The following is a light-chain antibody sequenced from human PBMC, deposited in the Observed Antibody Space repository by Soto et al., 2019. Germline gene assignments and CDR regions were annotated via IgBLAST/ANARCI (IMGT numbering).Light chain of an antibody. J-gene: IGKJ2*01. V-gene: IGKV1-39*01. CDR1: QSISSY. Sequence: DIQMTPSSSSLSVSVGDRVTITCRASQSISSYLNWYQQKPGEAPKLLIYVSSNLQSGVPSRFSGSGSGTDFTLTISSLQPEDFATYYCQQIYITPYTFGQGTKLEIK. CDR3: QQIYITPYT. CDR2: VSS.